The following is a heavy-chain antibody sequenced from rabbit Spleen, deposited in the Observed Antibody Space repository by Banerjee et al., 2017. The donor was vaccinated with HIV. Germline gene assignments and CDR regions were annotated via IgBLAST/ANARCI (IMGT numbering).Heavy chain of an antibody. D-gene: IGHD6-1*01. CDR1: GFSFGDRDV. CDR2: INTATGKA. Sequence: QEQLEESGGGLVKPEGSLTVTCKASGFSFGDRDVMCWVRQAPGKGLEWIACINTATGKAVYARWAKGRFTISKTSSTTVALQMTSLTAADTATYFCARDPYGYNGYFYLWGPGTLVTVS. CDR3: ARDPYGYNGYFYL. V-gene: IGHV1S45*01. J-gene: IGHJ6*01.